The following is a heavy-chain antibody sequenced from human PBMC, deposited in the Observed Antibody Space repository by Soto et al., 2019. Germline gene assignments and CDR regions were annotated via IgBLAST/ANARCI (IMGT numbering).Heavy chain of an antibody. J-gene: IGHJ3*01. CDR2: LIPILGVP. CDR3: AGPTTTMDAFDV. V-gene: IGHV1-69*04. D-gene: IGHD5-18*01. Sequence: GASVKVSCKASGGTFSSFAIXWVRQAPGQGLEWMGRLIPILGVPTYAQKFQGRVTVTADKSTSTAYMELSSLRSEDTAVYFCAGPTTTMDAFDVWGQGTMVTVSS. CDR1: GGTFSSFA.